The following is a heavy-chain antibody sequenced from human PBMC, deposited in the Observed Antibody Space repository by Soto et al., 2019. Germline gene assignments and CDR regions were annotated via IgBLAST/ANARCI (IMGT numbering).Heavy chain of an antibody. V-gene: IGHV4-59*12. CDR1: GGSISSYY. Sequence: SETLSLTCTVSGGSISSYYWSWIRQPPGKGLEWIGYIYHTGITNYNPSLKSRVTISVDTSKNQFSLTLTSVTAADTAVYYCARDKITGLFDYWGQGTLVTVSS. D-gene: IGHD2-8*02. J-gene: IGHJ4*02. CDR3: ARDKITGLFDY. CDR2: IYHTGIT.